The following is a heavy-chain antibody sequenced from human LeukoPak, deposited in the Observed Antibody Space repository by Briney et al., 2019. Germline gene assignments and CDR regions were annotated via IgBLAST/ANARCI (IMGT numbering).Heavy chain of an antibody. CDR3: ARAVSGSYYLYYYYMDV. Sequence: SETLSLTCTVSGGSISSYYWSWIRQPPGKGLEWIGYIYYSGSTNYNPSLKGRVTISVDTSKNQFSLKLSSVTAADTAVYYCARAVSGSYYLYYYYMDVWGKGTTVTISS. CDR1: GGSISSYY. CDR2: IYYSGST. D-gene: IGHD3-10*01. V-gene: IGHV4-59*01. J-gene: IGHJ6*03.